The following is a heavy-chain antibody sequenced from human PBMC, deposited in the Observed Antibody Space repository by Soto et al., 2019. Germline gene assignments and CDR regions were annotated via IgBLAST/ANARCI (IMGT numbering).Heavy chain of an antibody. J-gene: IGHJ3*02. V-gene: IGHV3-30*03. Sequence: PGGSLRLSCAASGFTFSTFGMHWVRQAPGKGLEWVAVISYDETTKYYADSVKGRFTISRDNSMDTLYLQMNSLRAEDTAVYYCAREYDSSGYPDAFDIWGQGTMVTVSS. CDR1: GFTFSTFG. CDR3: AREYDSSGYPDAFDI. CDR2: ISYDETTK. D-gene: IGHD3-22*01.